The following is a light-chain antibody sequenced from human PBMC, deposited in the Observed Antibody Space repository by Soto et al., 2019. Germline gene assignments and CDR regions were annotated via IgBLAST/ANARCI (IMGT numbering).Light chain of an antibody. CDR1: QSVGNN. Sequence: EIVMTQSPATLSVSPGERATLSCRASQSVGNNLAWYQQKPGQAPRLVIHGASTRATGVPARFSGSGSGTEFTLTISSLQSEDFGVYYCQQYNNWPRTFGQGTKVEIK. CDR2: GAS. CDR3: QQYNNWPRT. V-gene: IGKV3-15*01. J-gene: IGKJ1*01.